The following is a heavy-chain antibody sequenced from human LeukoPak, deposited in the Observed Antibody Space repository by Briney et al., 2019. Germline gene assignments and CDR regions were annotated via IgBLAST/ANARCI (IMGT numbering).Heavy chain of an antibody. CDR3: ASVAQTFDY. V-gene: IGHV3-30-3*01. CDR2: IPYDGSNK. CDR1: GFTFSSYA. Sequence: PGRSLRLSCAASGFTFSSYAMHWVRQAPGKGLEWVAVIPYDGSNKYYADSVKGRFTISRDNSKNTLYLQMNSLRAEDTAVYYCASVAQTFDYWGKGTLVTVSS. J-gene: IGHJ4*02.